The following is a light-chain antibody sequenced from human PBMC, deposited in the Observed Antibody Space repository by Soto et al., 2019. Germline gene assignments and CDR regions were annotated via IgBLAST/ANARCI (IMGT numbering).Light chain of an antibody. Sequence: QSVLTQSPSASASLGASVKLTCTLSSGHSSYAIAWHQQQPEKGPRYLMKLDSDGSHTKGDAIPDRFSGSSSGAERSLTISGLQSEDEADYYCQTCGTGIHVVFGGGTKLTVL. J-gene: IGLJ2*01. CDR3: QTCGTGIHVV. CDR1: SGHSSYA. CDR2: LDSDGSH. V-gene: IGLV4-69*01.